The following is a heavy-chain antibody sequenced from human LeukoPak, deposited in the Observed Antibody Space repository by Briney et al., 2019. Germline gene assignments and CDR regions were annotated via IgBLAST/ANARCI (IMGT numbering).Heavy chain of an antibody. CDR3: ASGRQLGR. CDR1: GFIFSTYW. V-gene: IGHV3-7*03. Sequence: PGGSLRLSCAASGFIFSTYWMSWVRQAPGKGLEWVANIKQDESEKYYVDSVQGRFTISRDNTKNSLYLQMNSLRVEDTAVYYCASGRQLGRWGQGTLVTVSS. CDR2: IKQDESEK. D-gene: IGHD6-13*01. J-gene: IGHJ4*02.